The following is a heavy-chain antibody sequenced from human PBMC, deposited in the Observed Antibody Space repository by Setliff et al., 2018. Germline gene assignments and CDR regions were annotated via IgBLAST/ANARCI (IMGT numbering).Heavy chain of an antibody. CDR3: ARNRRGGYGAINWFDP. CDR2: IYYSGST. J-gene: IGHJ5*02. D-gene: IGHD3-16*01. Sequence: SETLSLTCSVSGDSIGRGGYYWSWIRQQPGKGLEWIASIYYSGSTYYNPSLKSRLRVSMDSSKNQFYLDLSSVTAADTAVYYCARNRRGGYGAINWFDPWGQGTLVTVSS. V-gene: IGHV4-31*03. CDR1: GDSIGRGGYY.